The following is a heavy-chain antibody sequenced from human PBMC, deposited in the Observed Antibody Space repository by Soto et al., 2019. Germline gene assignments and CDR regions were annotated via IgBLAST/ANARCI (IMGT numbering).Heavy chain of an antibody. D-gene: IGHD3-10*01. CDR3: AKDSAGVSFGYFVK. CDR1: GFFFNNYA. Sequence: LRLSCETSGFFFNNYAMSWVRQAPGKGLEWVSGIGSIGINTYYADSVKGRFTISRDNSKNTLYLQMNSVRAEDTAVYYCAKDSAGVSFGYFVKWGQGTLVTVSS. CDR2: IGSIGINT. J-gene: IGHJ4*02. V-gene: IGHV3-23*01.